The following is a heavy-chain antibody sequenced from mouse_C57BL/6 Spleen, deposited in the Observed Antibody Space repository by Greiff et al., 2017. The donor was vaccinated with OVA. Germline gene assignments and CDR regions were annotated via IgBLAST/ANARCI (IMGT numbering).Heavy chain of an antibody. CDR2: INPNYGTT. J-gene: IGHJ2*01. CDR3: ALDSSGRYYFDY. Sequence: EVKLVESGPELVKPGASVKISCKASGYSFTDYNMNWVKQSNGKSLEWIGVINPNYGTTSYNQKFKGKATLTVDQSSSTAYMQLNSLTSEDSAVYYCALDSSGRYYFDYWGQGTTLTVSS. CDR1: GYSFTDYN. D-gene: IGHD3-2*02. V-gene: IGHV1-39*01.